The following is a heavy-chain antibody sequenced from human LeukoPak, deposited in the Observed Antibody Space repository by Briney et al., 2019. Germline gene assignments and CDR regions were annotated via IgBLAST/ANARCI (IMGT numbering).Heavy chain of an antibody. J-gene: IGHJ6*03. V-gene: IGHV1-8*01. CDR3: ARVLAAAGTLGYYYYYYMDV. D-gene: IGHD6-13*01. CDR1: GYTFTSYD. Sequence: ASVKVSCKASGYTFTSYDINWVRQATGQGLEWMGWMNPNSGNTGYARKFQGRVTMTRNTSISTAYMELSSLRSEDTAVYYCARVLAAAGTLGYYYYYYMDVWGKGTTVTVSS. CDR2: MNPNSGNT.